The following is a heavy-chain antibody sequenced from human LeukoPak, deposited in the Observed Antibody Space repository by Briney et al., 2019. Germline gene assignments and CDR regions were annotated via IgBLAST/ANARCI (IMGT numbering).Heavy chain of an antibody. Sequence: SVKVSCKASGGTFSSYAISWVRQAPGQGLEWMGGIIPIFGTANYAQKFQGRVTITADESTGTAYMELSSLRSEDTAVYYCASLVAVVSGWYYFDYWGQGTLVTVSS. CDR2: IIPIFGTA. CDR1: GGTFSSYA. J-gene: IGHJ4*02. V-gene: IGHV1-69*13. D-gene: IGHD6-19*01. CDR3: ASLVAVVSGWYYFDY.